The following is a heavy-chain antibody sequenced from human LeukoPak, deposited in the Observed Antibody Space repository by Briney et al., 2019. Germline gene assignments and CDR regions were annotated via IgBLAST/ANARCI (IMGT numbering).Heavy chain of an antibody. D-gene: IGHD5-12*01. J-gene: IGHJ4*02. CDR2: ISPDGSSA. V-gene: IGHV3-74*01. Sequence: GGSLRLSCAASGFTFSSYWMHWVRQAPGKGLVWVSRISPDGSSALYADSVKGRFTISRDNAKNSLFLQMNSLRAEDTAVYFCARAVVGSAYDYFDYWGQGTLVTVSS. CDR1: GFTFSSYW. CDR3: ARAVVGSAYDYFDY.